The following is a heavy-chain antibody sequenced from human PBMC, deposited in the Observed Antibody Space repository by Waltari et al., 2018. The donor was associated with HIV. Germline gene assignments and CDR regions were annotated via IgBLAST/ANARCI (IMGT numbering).Heavy chain of an antibody. Sequence: QVQLVQSGAEVKKPGASVKVSCQASGYTFTTYTVQWVRQAPGQRLEWMGGINSGNGNTKYSQKFQGRVTITRDTSASTAYMELSSLRSEDTAVYYCARDSGFDYWGQGTLVTVSS. CDR1: GYTFTTYT. D-gene: IGHD6-25*01. CDR3: ARDSGFDY. CDR2: INSGNGNT. J-gene: IGHJ4*02. V-gene: IGHV1-3*01.